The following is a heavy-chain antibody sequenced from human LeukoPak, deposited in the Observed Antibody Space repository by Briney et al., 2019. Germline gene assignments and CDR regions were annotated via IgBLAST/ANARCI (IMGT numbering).Heavy chain of an antibody. D-gene: IGHD5-18*01. J-gene: IGHJ4*02. CDR2: IIPIFGTA. V-gene: IGHV1-69*13. Sequence: SVKVSCKASGGTFSSYAISWVRQAPGQGLEWMGGIIPIFGTANYAQKSQGRVTITADESTSTAYMELSSLRSEDTAVYYCAGSRGYSYGYSFDYWGQGTLVTVSS. CDR3: AGSRGYSYGYSFDY. CDR1: GGTFSSYA.